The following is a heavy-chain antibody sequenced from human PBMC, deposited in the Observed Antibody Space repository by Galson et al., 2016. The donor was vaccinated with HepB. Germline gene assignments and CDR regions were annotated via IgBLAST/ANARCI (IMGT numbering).Heavy chain of an antibody. CDR2: LNWNGGST. V-gene: IGHV3-20*04. CDR1: GFTFDDYG. J-gene: IGHJ3*01. D-gene: IGHD1-26*01. Sequence: SLRLSCAASGFTFDDYGMSWVRQAPGKGLEWVSSLNWNGGSTDYADSVKGRFTISRDNTKNSLYLEMSSLRTEDTALYYYARDLNVEVRLVGRTEVFDVWGQGTMVTVSS. CDR3: ARDLNVEVRLVGRTEVFDV.